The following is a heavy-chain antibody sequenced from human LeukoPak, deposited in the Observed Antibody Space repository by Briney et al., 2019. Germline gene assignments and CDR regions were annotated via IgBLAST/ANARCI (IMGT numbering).Heavy chain of an antibody. V-gene: IGHV3-21*01. CDR2: ISSSSSYI. CDR3: ARASLAVAGYYFDY. CDR1: GFTFSDHY. J-gene: IGHJ4*02. D-gene: IGHD6-19*01. Sequence: GGSLRLSCAASGFTFSDHYMNWVRQAPGKGLEWVSSISSSSSYIYYADSVKGRFTISRDNAKNSLYLQMNSLRAEDTAVYYCARASLAVAGYYFDYWGQGTLVTVSS.